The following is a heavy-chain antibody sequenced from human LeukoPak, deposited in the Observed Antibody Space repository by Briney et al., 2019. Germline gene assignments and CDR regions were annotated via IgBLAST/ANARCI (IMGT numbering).Heavy chain of an antibody. D-gene: IGHD2/OR15-2a*01. Sequence: GGSLRLSCAASGFTVSSNYMSWVRQAPGKGLEWVACVSSNVNKMYYAESVRGRFTVSRDNAGNSLSLQMDSLRAEDTAVYYCTRELLSLHQGLDSWGQGTLVAVSS. CDR3: TRELLSLHQGLDS. V-gene: IGHV3-21*06. CDR1: GFTVSSNY. J-gene: IGHJ5*01. CDR2: VSSNVNKM.